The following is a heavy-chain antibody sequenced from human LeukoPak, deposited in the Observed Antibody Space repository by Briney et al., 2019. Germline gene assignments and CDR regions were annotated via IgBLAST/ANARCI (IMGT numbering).Heavy chain of an antibody. D-gene: IGHD1-26*01. CDR3: AKGLNSGNYPYFDY. CDR1: GFPVSSYY. J-gene: IGHJ4*02. V-gene: IGHV3-53*01. Sequence: PGGSLRLSCAASGFPVSSYYMSWVRQAPGKGLEWVSVIYIGGRTYYADSVTGRFTISRDNSKNTLYLQLNSLRAEDAAVYYCAKGLNSGNYPYFDYWGQGTLVTVSS. CDR2: IYIGGRT.